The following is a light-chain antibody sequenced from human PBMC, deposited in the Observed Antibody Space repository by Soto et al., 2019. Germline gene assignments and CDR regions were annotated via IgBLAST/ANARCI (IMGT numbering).Light chain of an antibody. CDR1: QSISTTY. J-gene: IGKJ1*01. CDR3: QHYGRSRT. Sequence: EIVLTQSPGTLSLSPGEGATLSCRASQSISTTYLAWYQQKPGLAPRLLIYGASNRATGIPDRFSGSGSGTDFTLTISRLEPEDFAVYYCQHYGRSRTFGQGTKVEIK. CDR2: GAS. V-gene: IGKV3-20*01.